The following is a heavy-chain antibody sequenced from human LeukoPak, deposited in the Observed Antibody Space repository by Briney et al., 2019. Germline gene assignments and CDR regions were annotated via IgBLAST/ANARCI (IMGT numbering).Heavy chain of an antibody. V-gene: IGHV1-18*01. D-gene: IGHD3-22*01. CDR3: ARDPSYDSSSYPNWFDP. Sequence: ASVKVSCKASGYTFTTYGISWVRQAPGQGLEWMGWISAYNGNTNYAQNLQGRVTMTTDTSTSTAYMELRSLRSDDTAVYYCARDPSYDSSSYPNWFDPWGQGTLVTVSS. CDR2: ISAYNGNT. CDR1: GYTFTTYG. J-gene: IGHJ5*02.